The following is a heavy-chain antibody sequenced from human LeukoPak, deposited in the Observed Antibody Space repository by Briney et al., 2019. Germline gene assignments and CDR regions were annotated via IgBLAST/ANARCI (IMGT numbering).Heavy chain of an antibody. V-gene: IGHV1-18*01. CDR2: ISAYNGNT. Sequence: ASVKVSCKASGYTFTSYGINWVRQAPGQGLEWMGWISAYNGNTNYVQKLQGGVTMTTDTSTSTAYMELRSLRFDDTAVYYCASHSSGAYYFDYWGQGTLVTVSS. J-gene: IGHJ4*02. CDR3: ASHSSGAYYFDY. D-gene: IGHD6-25*01. CDR1: GYTFTSYG.